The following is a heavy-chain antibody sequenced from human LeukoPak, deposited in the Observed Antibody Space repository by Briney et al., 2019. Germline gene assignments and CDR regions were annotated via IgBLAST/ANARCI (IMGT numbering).Heavy chain of an antibody. Sequence: PGGSLRLSCAASGFTLSSYTMSWVRQAPGKGLEWVSYITSTSSGIFYADSVKGRFTISRDNAKSTLFLQMNSLRAEDTAVYYCATTRWLHLDNWGQGTLVTVSS. J-gene: IGHJ4*02. D-gene: IGHD5-24*01. V-gene: IGHV3-48*04. CDR2: ITSTSSGI. CDR1: GFTLSSYT. CDR3: ATTRWLHLDN.